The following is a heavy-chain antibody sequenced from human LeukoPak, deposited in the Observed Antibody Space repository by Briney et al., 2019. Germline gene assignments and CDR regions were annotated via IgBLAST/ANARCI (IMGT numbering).Heavy chain of an antibody. V-gene: IGHV4-59*01. CDR1: GGSISSYY. J-gene: IGHJ4*02. CDR2: IYYSGST. D-gene: IGHD1-26*01. CDR3: ARWYSGSYYDY. Sequence: SETLSLTCTVSGGSISSYYWSWIRRPPGKGLEWIGYIYYSGSTNYNPSLKSRVTISVDTSKNQFSLKLSSVTAADTAVYYCARWYSGSYYDYWGQGTLVTVSS.